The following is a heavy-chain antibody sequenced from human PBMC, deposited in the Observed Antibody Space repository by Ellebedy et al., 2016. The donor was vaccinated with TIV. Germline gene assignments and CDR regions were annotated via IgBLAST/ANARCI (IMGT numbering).Heavy chain of an antibody. Sequence: PSETLSLTCTVSGGSITNYYWSWIRQPPGKGLQWIGYISYTGSTKYNSSLKSRVTISVDTSKNQFSLKLTSVTAADTAVYYCARDETSMVRGVAGALDIWGHGTVVTVSS. CDR2: ISYTGST. V-gene: IGHV4-59*01. CDR1: GGSITNYY. J-gene: IGHJ3*02. CDR3: ARDETSMVRGVAGALDI. D-gene: IGHD3-10*01.